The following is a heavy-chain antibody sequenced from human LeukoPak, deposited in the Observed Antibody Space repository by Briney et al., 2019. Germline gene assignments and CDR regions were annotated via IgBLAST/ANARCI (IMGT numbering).Heavy chain of an antibody. V-gene: IGHV3-30*18. J-gene: IGHJ4*02. Sequence: GGSLRLSCAASGFTFSSYGMHWVRQAPGKGLEWVAVISYDGSNKYYADSVKGRFTISRDNSKNTLYLQMNSLRAEDTAVYYCAKGAYDYWGQGTLVTVSS. CDR1: GFTFSSYG. CDR3: AKGAYDY. CDR2: ISYDGSNK.